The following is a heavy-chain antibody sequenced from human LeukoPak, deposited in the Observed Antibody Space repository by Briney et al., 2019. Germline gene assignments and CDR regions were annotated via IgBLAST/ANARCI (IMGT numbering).Heavy chain of an antibody. CDR2: IYYSGST. D-gene: IGHD5-18*01. V-gene: IGHV4-59*01. Sequence: SETLSLTCTVSGGSISSYYWGWIRQPPGKGLEWIGYIYYSGSTNYNPSLKSRVTISVDTSKNQFSLRLSSVTAADTAVYYCARSDTAMAYYFDYWGQGTLVTVSS. J-gene: IGHJ4*02. CDR1: GGSISSYY. CDR3: ARSDTAMAYYFDY.